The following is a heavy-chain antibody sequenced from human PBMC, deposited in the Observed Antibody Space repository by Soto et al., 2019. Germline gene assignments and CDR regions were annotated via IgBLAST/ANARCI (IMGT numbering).Heavy chain of an antibody. CDR2: IYYSGTT. V-gene: IGHV4-59*01. CDR1: GGSISSYY. D-gene: IGHD3-16*02. Sequence: PSETLSLTCTVSGGSISSYYWSWIRQPPGQGLEWIGYIYYSGTTNYNPSLKSRVTISVDTSKNHFSLKLSSVTAADTAVYYRVRAGYDYVWGSYRPNWFDPWGQGTLVTVSS. J-gene: IGHJ5*02. CDR3: VRAGYDYVWGSYRPNWFDP.